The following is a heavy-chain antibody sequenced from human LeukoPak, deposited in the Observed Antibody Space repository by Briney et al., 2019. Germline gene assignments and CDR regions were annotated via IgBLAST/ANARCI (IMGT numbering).Heavy chain of an antibody. CDR2: INPNSGGT. CDR3: ARGGRFWSGYYLTDAFDI. V-gene: IGHV1-2*06. CDR1: GYTFTGYY. J-gene: IGHJ3*02. Sequence: ASVKVSCEASGYTFTGYYMHWVRQAPGQGLEWMGRINPNSGGTNYAQKFQGRVTMTRDTSISTAYMELSRLRSDDTAVYYCARGGRFWSGYYLTDAFDIWGQGTMVTVSS. D-gene: IGHD3-3*01.